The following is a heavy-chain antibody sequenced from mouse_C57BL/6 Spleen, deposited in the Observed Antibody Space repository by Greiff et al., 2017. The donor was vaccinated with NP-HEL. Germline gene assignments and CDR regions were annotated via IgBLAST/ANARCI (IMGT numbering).Heavy chain of an antibody. CDR1: GFNIKNNY. Sequence: VQLKQSGAELVRPGASVKLSCTASGFNIKNNYMHWVKQRPEQGLEWIGRIDPANGNTKYAPKFKGKATITADTSSNTAYLQLSSLTSEDTAIYSCASSRGYDPLYYFDYWGQGTTLTVSS. D-gene: IGHD2-2*01. CDR3: ASSRGYDPLYYFDY. J-gene: IGHJ2*01. V-gene: IGHV14-3*01. CDR2: IDPANGNT.